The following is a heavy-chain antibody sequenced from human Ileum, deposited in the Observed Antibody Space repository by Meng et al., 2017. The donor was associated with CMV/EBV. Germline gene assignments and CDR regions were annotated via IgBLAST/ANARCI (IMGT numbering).Heavy chain of an antibody. D-gene: IGHD3-22*01. CDR1: GGSINSNNYF. V-gene: IGHV4-39*07. Sequence: LQVQESGPGLVKPSETPSPTCTVSGGSINSNNYFWGWIRQAPGKGPEWIGSIHYNEKTYYNPPFKSRVTISVDTSNKQVSLNLNSVTAADTAVYYCTTRGLGFDSSLFDFWGQGTLVTVSS. CDR2: IHYNEKT. J-gene: IGHJ4*02. CDR3: TTRGLGFDSSLFDF.